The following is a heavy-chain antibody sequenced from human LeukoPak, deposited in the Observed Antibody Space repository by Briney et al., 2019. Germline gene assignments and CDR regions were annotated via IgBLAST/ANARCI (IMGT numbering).Heavy chain of an antibody. CDR1: GFTFSSYA. J-gene: IGHJ4*02. D-gene: IGHD3-22*01. Sequence: GGSLRLSCAASGFTFSSYAMSWVRQAPGKGLEWVSAISGSGGSTYYADSVKGQFTISRDNSKNTLYLQMNSLRAEDTAVYYCAKDDSSGYYDAGVDYWGQGTLVTVSS. CDR3: AKDDSSGYYDAGVDY. V-gene: IGHV3-23*01. CDR2: ISGSGGST.